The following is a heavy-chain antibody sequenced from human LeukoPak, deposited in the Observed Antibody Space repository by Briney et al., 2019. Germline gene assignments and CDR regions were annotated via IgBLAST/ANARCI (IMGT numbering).Heavy chain of an antibody. J-gene: IGHJ4*02. CDR2: ISSSGSTI. V-gene: IGHV3-48*03. D-gene: IGHD3-10*01. Sequence: GGSLRLSCAASGFTSSSYEMNWVRQAPGKGLEWVSYISSSGSTIYYADSVKGRFTISRDNAKNSLYLQMNSLRAEGTAVYYCARENLGLVHFYYGSGSYYNYFDYWGQGTLVTVSS. CDR3: ARENLGLVHFYYGSGSYYNYFDY. CDR1: GFTSSSYE.